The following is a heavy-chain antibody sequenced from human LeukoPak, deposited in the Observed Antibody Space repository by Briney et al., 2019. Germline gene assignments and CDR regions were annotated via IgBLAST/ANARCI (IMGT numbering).Heavy chain of an antibody. D-gene: IGHD7-27*01. CDR2: ISAYNGNT. CDR1: GYSFTNYG. J-gene: IGHJ6*02. CDR3: ARNWGAAADNYYYYGMDV. Sequence: ASVKVSCKASGYSFTNYGITWVRQAPGQGLEWMGWISAYNGNTNYAQQFQGRVTLTTDTFTSTAYIELRSLRSDDTAMYYCARNWGAAADNYYYYGMDVWGQGTTVTVSS. V-gene: IGHV1-18*01.